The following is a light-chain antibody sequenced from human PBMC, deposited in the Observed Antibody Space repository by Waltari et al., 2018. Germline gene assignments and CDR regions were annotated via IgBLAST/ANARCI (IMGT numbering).Light chain of an antibody. CDR1: ANAVGNYNL. J-gene: IGLJ1*01. CDR2: EVT. Sequence: QSALTQPASVSGSPGQSITISCAGTANAVGNYNLVSWYQQHPGKAPKLIIYEVTKRPSGISNRFSASKSGIAASLTISGLQAEDEAEYYCFSYAGRFSVVFGTGTQVTV. V-gene: IGLV2-23*02. CDR3: FSYAGRFSVV.